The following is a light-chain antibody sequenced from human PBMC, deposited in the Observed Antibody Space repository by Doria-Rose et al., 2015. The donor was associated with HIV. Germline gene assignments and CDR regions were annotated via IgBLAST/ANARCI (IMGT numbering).Light chain of an antibody. Sequence: DIRVTQSPESLGMSLGERATLNCKSNQSPLYTSKNYLAWYQQKPGQTPKLLIYWASTGQSGVPARFSGSGSGTDFTFTISSLEAEDVAVYYCQQYYDTPSFGPGTTVDIK. V-gene: IGKV4-1*01. J-gene: IGKJ3*01. CDR3: QQYYDTPS. CDR1: QSPLYTSKNY. CDR2: WAS.